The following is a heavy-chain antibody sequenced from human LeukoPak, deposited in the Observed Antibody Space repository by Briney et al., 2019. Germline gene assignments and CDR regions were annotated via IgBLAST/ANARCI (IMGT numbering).Heavy chain of an antibody. CDR2: ISYDGSNK. CDR1: GFTFSSYA. D-gene: IGHD3-10*01. CDR3: ARRAVRGGYGSSWFDY. Sequence: PGGSLRLSCAASGFTFSSYAMHWVRQAPGKGLEWVAVISYDGSNKYYADSVKGRFTISRDNPKNTLYLQMNSLRAEDTAVYYCARRAVRGGYGSSWFDYWGQGTLVTVSS. J-gene: IGHJ4*02. V-gene: IGHV3-30-3*01.